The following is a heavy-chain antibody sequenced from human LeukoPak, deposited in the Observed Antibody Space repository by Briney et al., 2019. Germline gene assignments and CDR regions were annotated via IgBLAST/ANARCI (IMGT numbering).Heavy chain of an antibody. Sequence: GGSLRLSCAASGFTVSTNCMTWVRQAPGKGLEWVSTIYSGGTTYYADSVMGRFTISRHNSRNTLYLQMNSLRAEDTAVYYCARGWGEGGQGTLVTVSS. CDR2: IYSGGTT. CDR1: GFTVSTNC. CDR3: ARGWGE. V-gene: IGHV3-53*04. D-gene: IGHD3-10*01. J-gene: IGHJ4*02.